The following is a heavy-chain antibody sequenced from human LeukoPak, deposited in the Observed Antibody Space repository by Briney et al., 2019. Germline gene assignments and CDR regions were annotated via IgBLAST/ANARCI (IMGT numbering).Heavy chain of an antibody. Sequence: GGSLRLSCAASGFTFSRYRMSWVGHPQGKGLEWVSYISSSSSTIYYADSVKGRFTNSRDNAKNSLYMQMNSLRAEDTAVYYCARLGYYYMDIWGKGTTVTVSS. CDR3: ARLGYYYMDI. D-gene: IGHD3-16*01. V-gene: IGHV3-48*04. J-gene: IGHJ6*03. CDR1: GFTFSRYR. CDR2: ISSSSSTI.